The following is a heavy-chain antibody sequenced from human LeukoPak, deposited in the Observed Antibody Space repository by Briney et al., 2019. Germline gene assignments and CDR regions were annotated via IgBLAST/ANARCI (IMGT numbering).Heavy chain of an antibody. J-gene: IGHJ4*02. CDR2: IDEHGFKT. Sequence: VGSLRLSCAASGFIFRRYWMVWVRQAPGKGLEWVASIDEHGFKTYYAASVTGRFTISKDTAKNSLDLQMNSLRAEDTAVYYCARDGITCTRDYWGQGALVTVSS. CDR3: ARDGITCTRDY. D-gene: IGHD1-7*01. V-gene: IGHV3-7*01. CDR1: GFIFRRYW.